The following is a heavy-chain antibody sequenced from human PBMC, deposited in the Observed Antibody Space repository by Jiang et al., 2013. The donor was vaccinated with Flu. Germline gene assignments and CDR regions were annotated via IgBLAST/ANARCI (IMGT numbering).Heavy chain of an antibody. Sequence: GGLVQPGGSLRLSCAASGFTVSSNYMSWVRQAPGKGLEWVSVIYSGGSTYYADSVKGRFTISRDNSKNTLYLQMNSLRAEDTAVYYCARDLGSSGLTDYYFDYWGQGTLVTVSS. V-gene: IGHV3-66*02. CDR1: GFTVSSNY. CDR2: IYSGGST. D-gene: IGHD3-22*01. J-gene: IGHJ4*02. CDR3: ARDLGSSGLTDYYFDY.